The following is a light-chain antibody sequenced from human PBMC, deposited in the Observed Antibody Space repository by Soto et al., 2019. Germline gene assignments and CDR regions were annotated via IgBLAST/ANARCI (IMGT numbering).Light chain of an antibody. CDR2: STD. J-gene: IGLJ1*01. CDR1: RCNVGKNI. V-gene: IGLV1-44*01. Sequence: QSALTQPPAASGTTGQTVTISCSGSRCNVGKNIVNWYQQVQGTAPTLLIYSTDQRPSGVPDRFSGSKSGTSASLAISGLQSEDEADYYCAAWDDGRNDLYVIGSGTKVTVL. CDR3: AAWDDGRNDLYV.